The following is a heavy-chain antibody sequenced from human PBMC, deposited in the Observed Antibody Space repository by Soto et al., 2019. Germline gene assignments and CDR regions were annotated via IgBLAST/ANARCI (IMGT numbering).Heavy chain of an antibody. Sequence: GGSLRLSCAASGFTFSSYGMYWVRQAPGKGLEWVAVIWYDGSNKYYADSVKGRFTISRDNSKNTLYLQMNSLRAEDTAVYYCARRQRGDPPRRGYGMDVWGQGTTVTVSS. J-gene: IGHJ6*02. CDR1: GFTFSSYG. D-gene: IGHD3-10*01. CDR2: IWYDGSNK. V-gene: IGHV3-33*01. CDR3: ARRQRGDPPRRGYGMDV.